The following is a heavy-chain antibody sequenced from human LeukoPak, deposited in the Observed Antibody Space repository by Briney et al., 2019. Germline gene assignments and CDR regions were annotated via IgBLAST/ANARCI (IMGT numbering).Heavy chain of an antibody. D-gene: IGHD3-10*01. J-gene: IGHJ4*02. V-gene: IGHV3-7*01. CDR2: IKQDGSEQ. Sequence: GGSLRLSCAASGFTFSSYWMSWVRQAPGKGLEWVANIKQDGSEQYYVDSVKGRFTISRDNAKNSVYLQMNSLRAEDTAVYYCARAGLLWFGESPPTDYWGQGTLVTVSS. CDR3: ARAGLLWFGESPPTDY. CDR1: GFTFSSYW.